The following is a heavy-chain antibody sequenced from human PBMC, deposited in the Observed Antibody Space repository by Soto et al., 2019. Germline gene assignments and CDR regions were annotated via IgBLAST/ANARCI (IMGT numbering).Heavy chain of an antibody. Sequence: GGSLRLSCAASGFTFSNYDMHWVRQATGKGLEWVSSIGTAGDPYYPGSVKGRFTISRENAKNSLYLQLSSLRAGDTAVYYCARGSHRGRYGYFDYWGQGTLVIVSS. D-gene: IGHD1-26*01. V-gene: IGHV3-13*05. J-gene: IGHJ4*02. CDR1: GFTFSNYD. CDR2: IGTAGDP. CDR3: ARGSHRGRYGYFDY.